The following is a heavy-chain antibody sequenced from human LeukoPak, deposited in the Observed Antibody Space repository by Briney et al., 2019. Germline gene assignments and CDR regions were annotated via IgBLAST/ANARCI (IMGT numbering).Heavy chain of an antibody. D-gene: IGHD3-22*01. CDR3: ARDWYFDRSGYYYSTP. J-gene: IGHJ5*02. CDR1: GFSFSNYD. CDR2: IGTTGDT. Sequence: GGSLRLSCAASGFSFSNYDMHWVRQAAGKGLEWVSVIGTTGDTFYAGSVKGRFTISRENAKNSLYLQMNSLRAEDTAVYYCARDWYFDRSGYYYSTPWGQGTLVTVSS. V-gene: IGHV3-13*01.